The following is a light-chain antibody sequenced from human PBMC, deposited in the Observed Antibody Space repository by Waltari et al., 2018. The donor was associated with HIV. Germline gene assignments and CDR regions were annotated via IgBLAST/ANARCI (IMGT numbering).Light chain of an antibody. J-gene: IGLJ3*02. CDR1: ALPKKY. CDR3: FSTDSSGNHRV. V-gene: IGLV3-10*01. Sequence: SYELTQPPSVSVSPGQTARITCPGDALPKKYAYWYQQRSGQAPVLVIYEDNKRPSGIPERFSGSSSGTMATLTISGAQVEDEADYSCFSTDSSGNHRVFGGGTKLTVL. CDR2: EDN.